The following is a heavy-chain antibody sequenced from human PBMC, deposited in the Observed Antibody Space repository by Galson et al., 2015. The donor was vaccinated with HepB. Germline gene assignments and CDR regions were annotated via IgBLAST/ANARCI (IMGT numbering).Heavy chain of an antibody. V-gene: IGHV3-30-3*01. J-gene: IGHJ6*02. CDR1: GFTFSSYA. Sequence: SLRLSCAASGFTFSSYAMHWVRQAPGKGLEWVAVISYDGSNKYYADSVKGRFTISRDNSKNTLYLQMNSLRAEDTAVYYCARTGGMDVWGQGTTVTVSS. CDR3: ARTGGMDV. D-gene: IGHD3-9*01. CDR2: ISYDGSNK.